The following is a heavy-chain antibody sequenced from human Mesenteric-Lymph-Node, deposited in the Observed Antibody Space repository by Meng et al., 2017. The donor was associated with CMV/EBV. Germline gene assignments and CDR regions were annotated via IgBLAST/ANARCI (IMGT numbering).Heavy chain of an antibody. CDR1: GASFSDYY. Sequence: CAFYGASFSDYYWSWIRQSPGKGLEWIGEVNYIGSTKYNPSLKSRVTMSVDTSKNHFSLEVNPVTAAGTAVYYCARGRYTSVEAGLDYWGQGTLVTVSS. D-gene: IGHD6-19*01. J-gene: IGHJ4*02. CDR2: VNYIGST. CDR3: ARGRYTSVEAGLDY. V-gene: IGHV4-34*01.